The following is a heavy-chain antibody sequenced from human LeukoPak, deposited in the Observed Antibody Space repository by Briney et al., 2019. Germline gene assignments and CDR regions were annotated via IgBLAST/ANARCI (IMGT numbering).Heavy chain of an antibody. CDR1: GLTFSSYS. Sequence: SGGSLRLPCAASGLTFSSYSVNWVRQAPGKGLEWVSYISSSSSTIYYADSVKGRFTISRDNAKNSLYLQMNSLRAEDTAVYYCARDSGAPRIAAAGSYNWFDPWGQGTLVTVSS. V-gene: IGHV3-48*01. J-gene: IGHJ5*02. D-gene: IGHD6-13*01. CDR3: ARDSGAPRIAAAGSYNWFDP. CDR2: ISSSSSTI.